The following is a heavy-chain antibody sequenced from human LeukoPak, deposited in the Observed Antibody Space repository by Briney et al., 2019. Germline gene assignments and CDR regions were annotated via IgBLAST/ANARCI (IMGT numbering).Heavy chain of an antibody. Sequence: PGGSLRLSCEASGFNFTTYSMNWVRQAPGEGLEWVSGISGSGGTTYFADSVKGRFTMSRDNSKNTLYLQMNSLRAEDTAVYYCAKMNSYGFQNLFDYWGQGTLVTVSS. CDR2: ISGSGGTT. J-gene: IGHJ4*02. CDR1: GFNFTTYS. D-gene: IGHD3-3*01. V-gene: IGHV3-23*01. CDR3: AKMNSYGFQNLFDY.